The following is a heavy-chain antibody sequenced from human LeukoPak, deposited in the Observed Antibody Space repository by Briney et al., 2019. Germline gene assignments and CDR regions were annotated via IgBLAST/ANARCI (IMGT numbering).Heavy chain of an antibody. CDR3: AKDREIRGDGFDP. V-gene: IGHV1-2*06. CDR1: GYTFIGYH. CDR2: IHPNSGGT. J-gene: IGHJ5*02. D-gene: IGHD3-10*01. Sequence: GASVKVSCKASGYTFIGYHIHWVRQAPGQGLEWMGRIHPNSGGTNYAQKFHGRVTMTRDTSITTAYMELSGLRSDDTAVYFCAKDREIRGDGFDPWGQGTLVTVSS.